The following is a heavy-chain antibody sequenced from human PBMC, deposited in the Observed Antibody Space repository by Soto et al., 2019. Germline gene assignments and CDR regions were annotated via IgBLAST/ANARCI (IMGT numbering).Heavy chain of an antibody. CDR1: GYTLRDYA. D-gene: IGHD1-1*01. CDR2: IDPDSGMA. CDR3: TRDLNRGNPFDH. J-gene: IGHJ4*02. Sequence: WASVKVSCKPSGYTLRDYAIHWVRQAAGQRLEWMAWIDPDSGMATYSQKFQGRLIVTRDNSASTFYMDLSSLTSEDTAVYFCTRDLNRGNPFDHWGRGALVTVSS. V-gene: IGHV1-3*01.